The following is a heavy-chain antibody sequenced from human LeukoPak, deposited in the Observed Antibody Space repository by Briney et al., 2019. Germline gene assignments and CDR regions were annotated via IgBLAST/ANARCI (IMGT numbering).Heavy chain of an antibody. D-gene: IGHD6-13*01. CDR2: ISAYNGNN. CDR3: ARDYRSIAAAGTVQYYYYYGMDV. J-gene: IGHJ6*02. V-gene: IGHV1-18*01. Sequence: GASVTVSCKASGYTFTSYGISWVRQAPGQGHEWMGWISAYNGNNNYAHKLQGRVTMTTDTTTSTAYMELRSPRSDDTAVYYCARDYRSIAAAGTVQYYYYYGMDVWGQGTTVTVSS. CDR1: GYTFTSYG.